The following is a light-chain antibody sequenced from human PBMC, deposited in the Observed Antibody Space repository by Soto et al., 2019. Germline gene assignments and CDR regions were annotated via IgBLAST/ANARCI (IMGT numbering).Light chain of an antibody. CDR1: QGISSY. Sequence: AIRVTQYPSSFSSSRGDRVTITCRASQGISSYLAWYQQKPGKAPKLLIYAASTLQSGVPSRFSGSGSGTEFTPTISSLQSEDFAVYYCQQYNDWPRTFGQGTKVDIK. CDR3: QQYNDWPRT. V-gene: IGKV1-8*01. CDR2: AAS. J-gene: IGKJ1*01.